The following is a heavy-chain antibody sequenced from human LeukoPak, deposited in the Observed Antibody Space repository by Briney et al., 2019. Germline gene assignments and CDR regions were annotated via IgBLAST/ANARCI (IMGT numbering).Heavy chain of an antibody. CDR1: GFTFGDCA. CDR2: IRSKAYGETA. D-gene: IGHD1-1*01. J-gene: IGHJ4*02. V-gene: IGHV3-49*03. Sequence: GGSLRLSCTASGFTFGDCAMSWIRQAPGKGLEWVGFIRSKAYGETADYAASVKGRFTISRDDSKAIAYLQMNSLKTEDTAVYHCTRDRGAYNLYDYWGQGTLVTVSS. CDR3: TRDRGAYNLYDY.